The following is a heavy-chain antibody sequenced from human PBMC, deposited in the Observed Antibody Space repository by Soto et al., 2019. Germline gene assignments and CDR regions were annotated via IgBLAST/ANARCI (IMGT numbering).Heavy chain of an antibody. J-gene: IGHJ3*02. CDR2: IVVGSGNT. CDR3: VAALSYYYDSSGFLEAFDI. CDR1: GFTFTSSA. V-gene: IGHV1-58*01. Sequence: AVKVSCKSSGFTFTSSAVQWVRQARGQRLEWIGWIVVGSGNTNYAQKFQERVTITRDMSTSTAYMELSSLRSEDTAVYYCVAALSYYYDSSGFLEAFDIWGPGTMVTVSS. D-gene: IGHD3-22*01.